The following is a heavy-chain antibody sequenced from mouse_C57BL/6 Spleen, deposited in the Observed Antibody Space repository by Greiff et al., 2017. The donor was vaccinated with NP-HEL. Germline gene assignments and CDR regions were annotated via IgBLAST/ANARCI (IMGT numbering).Heavy chain of an antibody. V-gene: IGHV3-6*01. D-gene: IGHD1-1*01. Sequence: EVQLQQSGPGLVKPSQSLSLTCSVTGYSITSGYYWNWIRQFPGNKLEWMGYISYDGSNNYNPSLKNRISITRDTSKNQFFLKLNSVTTEGTATYYCARSFTTGFAYWGQGTLVTVSA. CDR2: ISYDGSN. CDR3: ARSFTTGFAY. CDR1: GYSITSGYY. J-gene: IGHJ3*01.